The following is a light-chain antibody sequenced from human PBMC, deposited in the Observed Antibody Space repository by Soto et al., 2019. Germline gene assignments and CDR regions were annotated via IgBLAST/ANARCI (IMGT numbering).Light chain of an antibody. CDR1: SSDVGGYNY. Sequence: QSALTQPPSASGSPGQSVTISCTGTSSDVGGYNYVSWYQQHPGKAPKLMIYEVSKRPSGVPDRFSGSKCGNTASLTVSGLQAEDQADYYYSSYAGSNTLGVFGRGTNVTV. J-gene: IGLJ3*02. CDR2: EVS. V-gene: IGLV2-8*01. CDR3: SSYAGSNTLGV.